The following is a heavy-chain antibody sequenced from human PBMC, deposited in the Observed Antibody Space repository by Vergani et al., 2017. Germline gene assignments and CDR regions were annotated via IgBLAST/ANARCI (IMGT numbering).Heavy chain of an antibody. CDR2: ISSSSSYT. Sequence: HVQLVESGGGLVKPGGSLRLSCAAPGFTFSDYYMSWIRQAPGKGLEWVSYISSSSSYTNYADSVKGRFTISRDNAKNSLYLQMNSLRAEDTAVYYCARAYGDSQVPPGYWGQGTLVTVSS. D-gene: IGHD4-17*01. J-gene: IGHJ4*02. CDR3: ARAYGDSQVPPGY. V-gene: IGHV3-11*06. CDR1: GFTFSDYY.